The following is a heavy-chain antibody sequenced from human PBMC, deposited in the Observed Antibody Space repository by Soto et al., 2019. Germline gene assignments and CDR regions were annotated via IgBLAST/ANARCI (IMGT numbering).Heavy chain of an antibody. D-gene: IGHD6-13*01. V-gene: IGHV4-61*08. CDR1: GGSVRSGDCY. CDR3: ARHLAVSGTFNWFDP. CDR2: IYYSGTI. Sequence: SETLSLTCTVCGGSVRSGDCYWSWIRQPPGKGLEWIGNIYYSGTIDYSPSLKSRVTISVDASKNQFSLKLSSVTAADTAVYYCARHLAVSGTFNWFDPWGQGTLVTVSS. J-gene: IGHJ5*02.